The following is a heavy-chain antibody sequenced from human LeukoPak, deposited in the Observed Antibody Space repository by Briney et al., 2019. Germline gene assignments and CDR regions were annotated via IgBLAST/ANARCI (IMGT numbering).Heavy chain of an antibody. J-gene: IGHJ5*02. CDR2: TYYRSTWYN. Sequence: SQTLSLTCAISGDSVSSNSVTWNWIRQSPSRGLEWLGRTYYRSTWYNDYAVSVRGRITVNPDTSKNQFSLHLNSVTPEDTAVFYGARRLTQYDCFDPWVKGILATVSS. V-gene: IGHV6-1*01. D-gene: IGHD2-2*01. CDR1: GDSVSSNSVT. CDR3: ARRLTQYDCFDP.